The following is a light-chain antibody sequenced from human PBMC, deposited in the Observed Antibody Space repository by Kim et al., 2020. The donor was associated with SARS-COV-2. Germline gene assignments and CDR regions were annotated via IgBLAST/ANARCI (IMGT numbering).Light chain of an antibody. V-gene: IGLV3-25*03. CDR1: PLPYQF. J-gene: IGLJ2*01. Sequence: HGQTATLTCAGEPLPYQFGDWYQQRPGRAPILVLYRDKERPSWIPARFSGSRSETTLTLTITGVQTEVEAYYFCQSADISVISWIFGGGTQLTVL. CDR3: QSADISVISWI. CDR2: RDK.